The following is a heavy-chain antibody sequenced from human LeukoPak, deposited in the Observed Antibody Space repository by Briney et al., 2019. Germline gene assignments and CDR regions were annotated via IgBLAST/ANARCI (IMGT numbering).Heavy chain of an antibody. CDR1: GYTFTSYG. V-gene: IGHV1-18*01. D-gene: IGHD2-2*01. CDR3: AREYRSSSTSRLDY. CDR2: ISAYNGNT. J-gene: IGHJ4*02. Sequence: ASVTVSCKASGYTFTSYGISWVRQAPGQGLEWMGWISAYNGNTNYAQKVQGRVTMTTDTSTSTAYMELRSLRSDDTAVYYCAREYRSSSTSRLDYWGQGTLVTVSS.